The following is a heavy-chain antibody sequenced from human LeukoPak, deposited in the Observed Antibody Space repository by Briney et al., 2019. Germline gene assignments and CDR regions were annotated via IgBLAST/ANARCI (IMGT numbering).Heavy chain of an antibody. J-gene: IGHJ4*02. Sequence: SETLSLTCTVSGGSISSYYWSWIRQPPGKGLEWMGYIYYSGSTNYNPSLKSRVTISVDTSKNQFSLKLSSVTAADTAVYYCARFRSSGPYYFDYWGQGTLVTVSS. D-gene: IGHD3-10*01. V-gene: IGHV4-59*08. CDR2: IYYSGST. CDR1: GGSISSYY. CDR3: ARFRSSGPYYFDY.